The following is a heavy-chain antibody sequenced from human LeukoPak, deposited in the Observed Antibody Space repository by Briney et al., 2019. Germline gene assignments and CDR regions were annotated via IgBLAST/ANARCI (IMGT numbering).Heavy chain of an antibody. CDR3: ARPPHELVSAAPFDY. J-gene: IGHJ4*02. V-gene: IGHV1-2*02. Sequence: ASVKVSCKASGYTFPLYYIHWLRQAPGEGLEWVGWIFPNSGDTFYAQRFRGRVTMTSDTSTNTAYMDLYKLTSDDTAVYFCARPPHELVSAAPFDYWGQGTLVTVSS. CDR1: GYTFPLYY. CDR2: IFPNSGDT. D-gene: IGHD2-2*01.